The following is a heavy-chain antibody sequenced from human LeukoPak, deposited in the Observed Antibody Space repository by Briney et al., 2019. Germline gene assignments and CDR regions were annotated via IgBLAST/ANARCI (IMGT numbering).Heavy chain of an antibody. Sequence: ASVKVSCKASGYTFTSYAMHWVRQAPGQRLGWMGWINVGNGNTKYSQKFQGRVTITRDTSASTAYMELSSLRSEDTAVYYCARDLEAYCSSTSCYPPRYYYGMDVWGKGTTVTVSS. CDR1: GYTFTSYA. D-gene: IGHD2-2*01. V-gene: IGHV1-3*01. CDR3: ARDLEAYCSSTSCYPPRYYYGMDV. CDR2: INVGNGNT. J-gene: IGHJ6*04.